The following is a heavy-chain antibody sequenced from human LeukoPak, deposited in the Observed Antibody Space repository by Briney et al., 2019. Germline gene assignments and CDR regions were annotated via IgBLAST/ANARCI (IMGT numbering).Heavy chain of an antibody. CDR3: VRHGGTRITLVEVYYFGY. CDR1: SGSITSSSYY. CDR2: IYYTGGT. V-gene: IGHV4-39*01. D-gene: IGHD4-11*01. J-gene: IGHJ4*02. Sequence: SETLSLTCSVSSGSITSSSYYWGWIRQPPQKGLEWIGSIYYTGGTYYSSSLKSRVTISVDTSKNQFSLKLSSVTAADTAVYYCVRHGGTRITLVEVYYFGYWGQGTLVTVSS.